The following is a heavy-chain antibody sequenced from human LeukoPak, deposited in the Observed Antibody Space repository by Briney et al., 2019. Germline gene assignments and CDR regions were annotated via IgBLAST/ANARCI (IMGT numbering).Heavy chain of an antibody. CDR3: ARSGTGVYYYDSGNDY. CDR1: GGTFSSYA. V-gene: IGHV1-69*13. D-gene: IGHD3-22*01. Sequence: GASVKVSCKASGGTFSSYAISWMRQAPGQGLEWMGGIIPIFGTANYAQKFQGRVTITADESTSTAYMELSSLRSEDTAVYYCARSGTGVYYYDSGNDYWGQGTLVTVSS. J-gene: IGHJ4*02. CDR2: IIPIFGTA.